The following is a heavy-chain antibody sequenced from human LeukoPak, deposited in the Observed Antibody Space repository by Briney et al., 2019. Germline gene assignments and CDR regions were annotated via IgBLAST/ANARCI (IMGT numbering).Heavy chain of an antibody. D-gene: IGHD3-16*01. J-gene: IGHJ4*02. Sequence: SGSLSLTCAVSAGSVSSHNWWNWVRQPPGKGLEWIGEIYHSGRTKYNPSLKSRGTISVDKSKNQFSLKLSSVTAADTAVYYCARDLKGVYFDYWGQGILVTVSS. CDR3: ARDLKGVYFDY. V-gene: IGHV4-4*02. CDR2: IYHSGRT. CDR1: AGSVSSHNW.